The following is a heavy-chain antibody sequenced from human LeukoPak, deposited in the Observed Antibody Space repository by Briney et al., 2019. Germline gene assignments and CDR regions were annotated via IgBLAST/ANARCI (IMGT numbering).Heavy chain of an antibody. CDR2: IKQDGSDK. D-gene: IGHD4-17*01. J-gene: IGHJ6*03. V-gene: IGHV3-7*03. CDR3: TTDEAVTTVFSYYYYMDV. CDR1: GFTFINYW. Sequence: GGSLRLSCAASGFTFINYWMSWVRQAPGKGLEWVANIKQDGSDKYYVDSVKGRFTISRDNAKDSLFLQMNSLRAEDTAVYYCTTDEAVTTVFSYYYYMDVWGKGTTVTISS.